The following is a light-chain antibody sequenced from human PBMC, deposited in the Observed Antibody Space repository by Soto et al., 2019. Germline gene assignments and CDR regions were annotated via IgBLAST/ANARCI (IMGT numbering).Light chain of an antibody. CDR1: SSNMGHNT. Sequence: QAVVTQPPSASGTPGQRVTISCSGSSSNMGHNTVDWYQQVPGTAPRLLIYSNIQRPSGVPDRFSASKSGTAASLAITGLQSEDEADYYCATWDDSLNGRWVFGGGTKVTVL. CDR2: SNI. V-gene: IGLV1-44*01. CDR3: ATWDDSLNGRWV. J-gene: IGLJ3*02.